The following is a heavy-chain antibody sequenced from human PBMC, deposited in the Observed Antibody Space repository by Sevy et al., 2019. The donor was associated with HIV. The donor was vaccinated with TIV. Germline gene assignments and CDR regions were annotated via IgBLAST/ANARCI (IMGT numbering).Heavy chain of an antibody. J-gene: IGHJ5*02. Sequence: SETLSLTCTVSGGSISSYYWSWIRQPPGKGLEWIGYIYYSGSTNYNPSLKSRVTISVDTSKNQFSLKLSSVTAADTAVYYCARSGSAYDFWSGYYLYNSFEPWGQGTLVTVSS. CDR1: GGSISSYY. CDR2: IYYSGST. CDR3: ARSGSAYDFWSGYYLYNSFEP. D-gene: IGHD3-3*01. V-gene: IGHV4-59*01.